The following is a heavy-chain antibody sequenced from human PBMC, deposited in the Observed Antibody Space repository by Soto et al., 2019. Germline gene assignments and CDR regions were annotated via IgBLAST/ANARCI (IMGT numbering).Heavy chain of an antibody. CDR2: ISVYNGNT. Sequence: QVQLVQSGAEVKKPGASVKVSCKASGYTFTNFGIGLVRQAPAQGPEWMGWISVYNGNTYYAQKLQGRVTMTTDTSTSTAYMELRSLRSDDTAVYYCARASTVTTPADYWGQGTLVTVSS. J-gene: IGHJ4*02. D-gene: IGHD4-17*01. CDR3: ARASTVTTPADY. V-gene: IGHV1-18*01. CDR1: GYTFTNFG.